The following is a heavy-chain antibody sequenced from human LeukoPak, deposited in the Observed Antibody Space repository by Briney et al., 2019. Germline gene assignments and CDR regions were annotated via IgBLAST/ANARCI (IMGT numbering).Heavy chain of an antibody. J-gene: IGHJ4*02. Sequence: HPGGSLRLSCAASGFTFSNYAMSWVRQAPGKGLDWVSAISGSGDSTYYADSVKGRFTISRDNSKNTLHLQMNSLRAEDTAVYYCAKAPGLAVVPLDYWGQGTLVTVSS. CDR2: ISGSGDST. D-gene: IGHD4-23*01. V-gene: IGHV3-23*01. CDR3: AKAPGLAVVPLDY. CDR1: GFTFSNYA.